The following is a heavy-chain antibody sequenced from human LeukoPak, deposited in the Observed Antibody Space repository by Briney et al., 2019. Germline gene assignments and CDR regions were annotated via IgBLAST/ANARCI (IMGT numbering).Heavy chain of an antibody. CDR1: GYTFTSYY. J-gene: IGHJ4*02. CDR3: ARVSSGYEGSDY. V-gene: IGHV1-46*01. Sequence: GAPVKVSCKASGYTFTSYYMHWVRQAPGQGLEWMGIINPSGGSTTYAQKFQGRVTMTRDTSTSTVHMELSSLRSEDTAVYYCARVSSGYEGSDYWGQGTLVTISS. D-gene: IGHD5-12*01. CDR2: INPSGGST.